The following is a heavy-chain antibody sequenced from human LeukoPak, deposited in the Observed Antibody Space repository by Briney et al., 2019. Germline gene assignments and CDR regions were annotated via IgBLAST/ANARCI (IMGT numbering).Heavy chain of an antibody. D-gene: IGHD5-24*01. Sequence: SETLSLTCTVSGGSIFSSNSYWGWIRQPPGKGLEWIGEINHSGSTNYNPSLKSRVTISVDTSKNQFSLKLSSVTAADTAVYYCARRYRRDGYNYYYYYYYMDVWGKGTTVTISS. V-gene: IGHV4-39*07. CDR1: GGSIFSSNSY. CDR3: ARRYRRDGYNYYYYYYYMDV. CDR2: INHSGST. J-gene: IGHJ6*03.